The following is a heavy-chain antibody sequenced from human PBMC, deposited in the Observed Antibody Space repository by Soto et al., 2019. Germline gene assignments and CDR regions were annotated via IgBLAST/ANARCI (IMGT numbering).Heavy chain of an antibody. J-gene: IGHJ3*02. CDR1: GYSIAKFY. Sequence: TETLSLTFTDSGYSIAKFYLPCVPQAPAKGLESIGYTLYSVTTNYTPSLESRATISVDTSKNQLSLKLSSVTAADTAVYFCARPLYSDSGEYFYDAFHIWG. CDR3: ARPLYSDSGEYFYDAFHI. D-gene: IGHD2-15*01. V-gene: IGHV4-59*08. CDR2: TLYSVTT.